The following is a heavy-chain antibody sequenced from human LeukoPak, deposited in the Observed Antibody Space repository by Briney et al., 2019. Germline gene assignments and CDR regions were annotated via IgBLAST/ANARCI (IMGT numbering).Heavy chain of an antibody. CDR1: GGSFSVYN. V-gene: IGHV4-34*01. D-gene: IGHD2/OR15-2a*01. J-gene: IGHJ6*04. Sequence: PSGTLSPTSAVYGGSFSVYNWSGIRQPPGRGEGWIGEINHSASTNYNPSLKSRVTISVDTSKNQFSLKLSSVTAADTAVYYCARGRGASTFTDVWGKGTTVTVSS. CDR3: ARGRGASTFTDV. CDR2: INHSAST.